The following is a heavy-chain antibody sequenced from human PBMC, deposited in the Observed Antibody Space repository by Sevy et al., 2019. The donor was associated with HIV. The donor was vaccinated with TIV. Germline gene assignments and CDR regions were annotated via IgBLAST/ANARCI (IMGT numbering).Heavy chain of an antibody. V-gene: IGHV3-15*01. CDR2: IKSKTDGGTT. J-gene: IGHJ6*03. CDR3: TTDLSWYYSGSGTNRLHRPGRYYMDV. CDR1: GFTFSNAW. D-gene: IGHD3-10*01. Sequence: GGSLRLSCAASGFTFSNAWMSWVRQAPGKGLEWVGRIKSKTDGGTTDYAAPVKGRFTISRDDSKNTLYLQMNSLKTEDTAGYYCTTDLSWYYSGSGTNRLHRPGRYYMDVWGKGTTVTVSS.